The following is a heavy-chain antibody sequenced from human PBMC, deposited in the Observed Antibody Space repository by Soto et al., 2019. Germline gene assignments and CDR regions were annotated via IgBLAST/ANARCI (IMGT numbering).Heavy chain of an antibody. CDR3: ARQRGGREGDY. CDR2: ISSTSTYI. Sequence: EVQLVESGGGLVKPGGSLRLSCAASGFTFSDNSMKWVRQAPGRGLEWVSSISSTSTYIFYADSVKGRFTISRDNAKNSLYLQMNSLRAEDTAIYYCARQRGGREGDYWGQGTLVIVS. V-gene: IGHV3-21*01. D-gene: IGHD1-26*01. J-gene: IGHJ4*02. CDR1: GFTFSDNS.